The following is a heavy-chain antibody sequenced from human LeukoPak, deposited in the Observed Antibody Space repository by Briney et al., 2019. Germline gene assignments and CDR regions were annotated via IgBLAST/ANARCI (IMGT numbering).Heavy chain of an antibody. CDR2: ISYDGSNK. CDR3: AKIYSSPDY. J-gene: IGHJ4*02. CDR1: GFTFSSYG. V-gene: IGHV3-30*18. Sequence: GGSLRLSCAASGFTFSSYGMHWVRQAPGKGLEWVAVISYDGSNKYYADSVKGRFTISRDNSKNTLYLQMNSLRAEDTAVYYCAKIYSSPDYWGQGILVTVSS. D-gene: IGHD6-19*01.